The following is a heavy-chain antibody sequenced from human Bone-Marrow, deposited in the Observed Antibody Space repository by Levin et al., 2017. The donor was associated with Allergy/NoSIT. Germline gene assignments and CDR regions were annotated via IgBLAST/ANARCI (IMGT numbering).Heavy chain of an antibody. CDR2: IKSKTDGGTT. CDR3: TTGSKSITMIVVDYGMDG. CDR1: GFTFSNAW. Sequence: GGSLRLSCAASGFTFSNAWMNWVRQAPGKGLEWVGRIKSKTDGGTTDYAAPVKGRFTISRDDSKNTLYLQMNSLKTEDTAVYYCTTGSKSITMIVVDYGMDGWGQGTTVTVSS. J-gene: IGHJ6*02. D-gene: IGHD3-22*01. V-gene: IGHV3-15*07.